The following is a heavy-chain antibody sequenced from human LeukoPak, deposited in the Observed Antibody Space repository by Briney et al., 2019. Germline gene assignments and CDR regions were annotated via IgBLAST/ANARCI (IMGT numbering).Heavy chain of an antibody. V-gene: IGHV4-34*01. CDR1: GGSFSGYY. Sequence: SETLPLTCAVYGGSFSGYYWSWIRQPPGKGLEWIGEINHSGSTNYNPSLKSRVTISVDTSKNQFSLKLSSVTAADTAVYYCARGRGYCSGGSCYPAYWGQGTQVTVSS. CDR3: ARGRGYCSGGSCYPAY. D-gene: IGHD2-15*01. J-gene: IGHJ4*02. CDR2: INHSGST.